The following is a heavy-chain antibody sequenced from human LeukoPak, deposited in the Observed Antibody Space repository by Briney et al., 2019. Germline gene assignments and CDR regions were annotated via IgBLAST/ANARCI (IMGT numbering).Heavy chain of an antibody. V-gene: IGHV4-34*01. D-gene: IGHD1-1*01. Sequence: SETLSLTCAVYGGSFSGYYWSWIRQPPGKGLEWIGEINHSGSTNYNPSLKGRVTISVDTSKNQFSLKLSSVTAADTAVYYCASGLEELDYWGQGTLVTVSS. J-gene: IGHJ4*02. CDR1: GGSFSGYY. CDR2: INHSGST. CDR3: ASGLEELDY.